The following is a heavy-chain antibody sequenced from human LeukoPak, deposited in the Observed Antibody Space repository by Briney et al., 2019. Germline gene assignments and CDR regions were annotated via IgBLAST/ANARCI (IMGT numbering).Heavy chain of an antibody. CDR1: GGSFSGYY. CDR2: ISGSGGST. D-gene: IGHD6-13*01. J-gene: IGHJ5*02. CDR3: AKDDYNSSWYVQNLHWFDP. Sequence: ETLSLTCAVYGGSFSGYYWSWIRQPPGKGLEWVSAISGSGGSTYYADSVKGRFTISRDNSKNTLYLQMNSLRAEDTAVYYCAKDDYNSSWYVQNLHWFDPWGQGTLVTVSS. V-gene: IGHV3-23*01.